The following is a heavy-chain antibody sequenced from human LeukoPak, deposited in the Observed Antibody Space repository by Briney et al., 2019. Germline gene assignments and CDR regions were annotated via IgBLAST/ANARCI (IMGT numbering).Heavy chain of an antibody. CDR1: GFTFSTYT. D-gene: IGHD6-19*01. CDR3: AKFLGRGPVPVAGQGDDY. Sequence: GGSLRLSCAASGFTFSTYTMNWVRQAPGQGLEWVSSISSISSHIFYADSVKGRFTISRDNAKNSLYLQMNSLRAEDTAVYYCAKFLGRGPVPVAGQGDDYWGQGTLVTVSS. V-gene: IGHV3-21*04. J-gene: IGHJ4*02. CDR2: ISSISSHI.